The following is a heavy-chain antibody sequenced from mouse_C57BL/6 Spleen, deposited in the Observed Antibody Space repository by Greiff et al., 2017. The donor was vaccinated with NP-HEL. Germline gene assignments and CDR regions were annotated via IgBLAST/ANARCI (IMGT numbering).Heavy chain of an antibody. Sequence: EVMLVESGGGLVQPGGSLKLSCAASGFTFSDYYMYWVRQTPEKRLEWVAYISNGGGSTYYPDTVKGRFTISRDNAKNTLYLQMSCLKSEDTAMYYCARQRTYYGNSYAMDYWGQGTSVTVSS. D-gene: IGHD2-10*01. V-gene: IGHV5-12*01. J-gene: IGHJ4*01. CDR3: ARQRTYYGNSYAMDY. CDR1: GFTFSDYY. CDR2: ISNGGGST.